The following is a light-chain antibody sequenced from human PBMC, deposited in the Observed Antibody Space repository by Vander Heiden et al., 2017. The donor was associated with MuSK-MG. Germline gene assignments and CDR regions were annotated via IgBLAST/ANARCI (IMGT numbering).Light chain of an antibody. J-gene: IGKJ4*01. CDR2: LGS. Sequence: DIVMTQSPLSLPVTPGEPASNSCRSSQSLLHSNGYNYLDWYLQKPGQSPQLLIYLGSNRASGVPDRFSGSGSGTDFTLKISRVEAEDVGVYYCRQALQTPLTFGGGTKVELK. CDR3: RQALQTPLT. CDR1: QSLLHSNGYNY. V-gene: IGKV2-28*01.